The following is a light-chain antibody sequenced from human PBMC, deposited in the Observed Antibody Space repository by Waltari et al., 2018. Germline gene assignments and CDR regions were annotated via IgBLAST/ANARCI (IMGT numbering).Light chain of an antibody. CDR1: SGHSSNT. V-gene: IGLV4-69*01. Sequence: QLVLTQSPSASASLGASVKLTCTLSSGHSSNTNAWVQRQPEKGPRCLMTVNSDGSHTKGDEIPDRFSGSSSGAERYLTISSLQSEDEADYYCQTGGHGTWVFGGGTRLTVL. CDR3: QTGGHGTWV. J-gene: IGLJ3*02. CDR2: VNSDGSH.